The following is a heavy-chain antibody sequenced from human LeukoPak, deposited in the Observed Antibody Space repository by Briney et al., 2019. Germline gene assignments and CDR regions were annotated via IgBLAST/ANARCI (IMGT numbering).Heavy chain of an antibody. CDR3: ARGLRSGSYYNREAGFDY. Sequence: PGGSLRLSCAASGFTFSSYSMNWVRQAPGKGLEWVSVIYSGGSTYYADSVKGRFTISRDNSKNTLYLQMNSLRAEDTAVYYCARGLRSGSYYNREAGFDYWGQGTLVTVSS. D-gene: IGHD3-10*02. J-gene: IGHJ4*02. CDR2: IYSGGST. V-gene: IGHV3-53*01. CDR1: GFTFSSYS.